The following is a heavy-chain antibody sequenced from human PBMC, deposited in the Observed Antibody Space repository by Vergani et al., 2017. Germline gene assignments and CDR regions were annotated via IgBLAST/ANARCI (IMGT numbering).Heavy chain of an antibody. Sequence: QVQLVESGGGVVQPGRSLRLSCAASGFTLSSYGMHWVRQAPGKGLEWVAVISYDGSNKYYADSVKGRFTISRDNSKNTLYLQMNSLRAEDTAVYYCANDLRYSSSSKADAFDIWGQGTMVTVSS. CDR2: ISYDGSNK. J-gene: IGHJ3*02. CDR1: GFTLSSYG. D-gene: IGHD6-13*01. V-gene: IGHV3-30*18. CDR3: ANDLRYSSSSKADAFDI.